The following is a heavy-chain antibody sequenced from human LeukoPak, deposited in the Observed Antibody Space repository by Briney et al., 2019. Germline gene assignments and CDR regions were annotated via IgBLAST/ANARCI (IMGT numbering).Heavy chain of an antibody. CDR2: INHSGST. D-gene: IGHD3-22*01. J-gene: IGHJ4*02. Sequence: SETLSLTCAVYGGSFSGYYWSWIRQPPGKGLEWIGEINHSGSTNYNPSLKSRVTISVDTSRNQFSLKLSSVTAADTAVYYCARGYDSSGYYYDYWGQGTLVTVSS. V-gene: IGHV4-34*01. CDR3: ARGYDSSGYYYDY. CDR1: GGSFSGYY.